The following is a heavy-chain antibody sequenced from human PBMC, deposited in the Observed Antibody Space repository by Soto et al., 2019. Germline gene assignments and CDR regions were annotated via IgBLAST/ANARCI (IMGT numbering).Heavy chain of an antibody. J-gene: IGHJ6*02. Sequence: SETLSLTCTVSGGSISSGDYYWSWIRQPPGKGLEWIGYIYYSGSTYYNPSLKSRVTISVDTSKNQFSLKLSSVTAADTAVYYCARVLNPDSYGSSYYYYGMDVWGQGTTVTVSS. V-gene: IGHV4-30-4*01. D-gene: IGHD5-18*01. CDR1: GGSISSGDYY. CDR2: IYYSGST. CDR3: ARVLNPDSYGSSYYYYGMDV.